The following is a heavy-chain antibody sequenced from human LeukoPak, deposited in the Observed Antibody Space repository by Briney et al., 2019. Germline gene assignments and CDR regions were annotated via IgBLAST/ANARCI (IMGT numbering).Heavy chain of an antibody. Sequence: SDTLSVTCAVYGGSFSGYYLRWMRQPPGKGLEWIGEINHSGSTNYNPSLKSRVTISVDTSKNQFSLKLSSVAAAGTAVYYCATQRTDYGDYWGQGTLVTVSS. CDR2: INHSGST. V-gene: IGHV4-34*01. CDR3: ATQRTDYGDY. J-gene: IGHJ4*02. CDR1: GGSFSGYY. D-gene: IGHD1-1*01.